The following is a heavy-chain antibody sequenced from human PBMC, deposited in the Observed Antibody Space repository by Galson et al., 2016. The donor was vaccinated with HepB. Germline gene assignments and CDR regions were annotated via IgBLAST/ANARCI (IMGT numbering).Heavy chain of an antibody. CDR2: INTNTGNP. CDR1: GYTFSSYS. V-gene: IGHV7-4-1*02. D-gene: IGHD3/OR15-3a*01. Sequence: SVKVSCKASGYTFSSYSMNWVRQAPGQGLEWMGWINTNTGNPAYAQDFTGRFVLSLDTSVSTAYLQISGLKAEGTAVYYCARFMILYGSPNYNFDAFDIWGQGTMVTVSS. J-gene: IGHJ3*02. CDR3: ARFMILYGSPNYNFDAFDI.